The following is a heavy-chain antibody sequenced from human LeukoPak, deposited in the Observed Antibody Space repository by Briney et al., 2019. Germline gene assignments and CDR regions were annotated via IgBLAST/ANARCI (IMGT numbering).Heavy chain of an antibody. CDR2: ISGSSSYI. Sequence: KPAGSLRLSCAASGFTFSSYSMNWVRQAPGKGLEWVSSISGSSSYIYYADSVKGRFTISRDNAKNSLYLQMNSLRAEDTAVYYCARDPGNHYYYYMDVWGKGITVTASS. CDR1: GFTFSSYS. CDR3: ARDPGNHYYYYMDV. V-gene: IGHV3-21*01. J-gene: IGHJ6*03. D-gene: IGHD1-1*01.